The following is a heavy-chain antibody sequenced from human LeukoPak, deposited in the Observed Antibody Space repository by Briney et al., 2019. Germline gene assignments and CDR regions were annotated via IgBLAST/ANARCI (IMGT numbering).Heavy chain of an antibody. J-gene: IGHJ4*02. CDR2: ISGSGGGT. CDR1: GFTFSSNA. Sequence: GGSLRLSCAASGFTFSSNAMGWVRQAPGKGLEWVSAISGSGGGTYYADSVKGRFTISRDNSKNTLYLQMNSLRAEDTAVYYCAKDKYSGGYYFDYWGQGTLVTVSS. D-gene: IGHD1-26*01. CDR3: AKDKYSGGYYFDY. V-gene: IGHV3-23*01.